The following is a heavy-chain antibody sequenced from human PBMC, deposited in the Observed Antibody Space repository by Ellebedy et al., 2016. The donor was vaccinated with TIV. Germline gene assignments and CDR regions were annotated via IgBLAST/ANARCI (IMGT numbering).Heavy chain of an antibody. V-gene: IGHV4-39*01. Sequence: SETLSLTXTVSGGSISSSSYYWGWIRQPPGKGLEWIGSIYYSGSTYYNPSLKSRVTISVDTSKNQFSLKLSSVTAADTAVYYCARVETYYDFWSGYSGWFNPWGQGTLVTVSS. D-gene: IGHD3-3*01. CDR1: GGSISSSSYY. CDR2: IYYSGST. J-gene: IGHJ5*02. CDR3: ARVETYYDFWSGYSGWFNP.